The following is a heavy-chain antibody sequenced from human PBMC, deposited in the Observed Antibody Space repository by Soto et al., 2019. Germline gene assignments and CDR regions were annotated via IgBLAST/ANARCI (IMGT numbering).Heavy chain of an antibody. Sequence: GGSLRLSCAASGFTFSSYAMSWVRQAPGKGLEWVSAISGSGGSTYYADSVKGRFTISRDNSKNTLYLQMNSLRAEDTAVYYCAKRIAVALYYYYGMDGWGQGTTVTVSS. CDR2: ISGSGGST. D-gene: IGHD6-19*01. V-gene: IGHV3-23*01. J-gene: IGHJ6*02. CDR1: GFTFSSYA. CDR3: AKRIAVALYYYYGMDG.